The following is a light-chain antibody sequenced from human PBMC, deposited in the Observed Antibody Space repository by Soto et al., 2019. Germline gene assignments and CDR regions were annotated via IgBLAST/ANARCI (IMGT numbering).Light chain of an antibody. CDR1: QSVSSSF. CDR3: QQYGSSPCT. CDR2: GAS. Sequence: EIVLTQSPGTLSLSPGERATLSCRASQSVSSSFFAWYQQKPGQAPRLLTYGASIRATGIPDRFSGSGFGTDFTLTISRVAPEDFAVYCCQQYGSSPCTFGQGTKAEIK. V-gene: IGKV3-20*01. J-gene: IGKJ1*01.